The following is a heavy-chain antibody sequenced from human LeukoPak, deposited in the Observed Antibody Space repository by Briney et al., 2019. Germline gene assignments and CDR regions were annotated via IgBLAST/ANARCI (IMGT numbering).Heavy chain of an antibody. Sequence: SETLSLTCTVSGGSISSYYWSWLRQPPGKGLEWIGYIYYSGSTNYNPSLKSRVTISVDTSKNQFSLKLSSVTAADTAVYYCARVGRTEYSSSNWFDPWGQGTLVTVSS. D-gene: IGHD6-6*01. V-gene: IGHV4-59*01. J-gene: IGHJ5*02. CDR2: IYYSGST. CDR1: GGSISSYY. CDR3: ARVGRTEYSSSNWFDP.